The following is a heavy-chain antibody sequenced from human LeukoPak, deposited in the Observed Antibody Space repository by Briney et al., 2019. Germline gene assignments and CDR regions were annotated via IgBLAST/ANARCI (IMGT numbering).Heavy chain of an antibody. V-gene: IGHV1-69*06. CDR2: IIPIFGTA. Sequence: ASVKVSCKASGGTFISYAFSWARQAPGQGLEWMGRIIPIFGTANYAQKFQGRVTITADKSTSTAYMELSSLRSEDTAVYYCAAVVVVAATTRLPFAYWGQGTLVTVSS. J-gene: IGHJ4*02. D-gene: IGHD2-15*01. CDR1: GGTFISYA. CDR3: AAVVVVAATTRLPFAY.